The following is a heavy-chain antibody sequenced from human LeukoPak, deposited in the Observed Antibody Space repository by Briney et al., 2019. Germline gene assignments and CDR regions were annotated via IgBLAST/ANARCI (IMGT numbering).Heavy chain of an antibody. V-gene: IGHV3-21*01. CDR2: ITSSRIYI. CDR3: AREGNGYYYDSTGYYGLDY. D-gene: IGHD3-22*01. J-gene: IGHJ4*02. Sequence: PGGSLRLSCAASGFTFSTYSMNWVRQAPGKGLEWVSSITSSRIYIYYADSVKGRFTISRDNAKNSLYLQMNSLRAEDTAVYYCAREGNGYYYDSTGYYGLDYWGQGTLVTVSS. CDR1: GFTFSTYS.